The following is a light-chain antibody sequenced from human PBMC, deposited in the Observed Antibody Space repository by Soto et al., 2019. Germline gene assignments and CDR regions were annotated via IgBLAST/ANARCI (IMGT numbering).Light chain of an antibody. J-gene: IGKJ2*01. V-gene: IGKV1-17*01. CDR1: QCIRNN. CDR2: SES. Sequence: DIQMTQSPSSLSASVGDRVTITCRASQCIRNNLGWYQQKPGETTKRLIYSESSLQSWVPSRCSASRSGTEFTRTISRLQPEDFATYYCLQHNSYPPAFGQGTK. CDR3: LQHNSYPPA.